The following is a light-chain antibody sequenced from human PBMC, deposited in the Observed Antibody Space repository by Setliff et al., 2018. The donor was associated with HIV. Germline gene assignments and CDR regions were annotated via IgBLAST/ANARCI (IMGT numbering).Light chain of an antibody. Sequence: QAVVTQEPSLTVSPGGTATLTCASSTGAVTSDYYPYWFQQKAGQAPRALIYNINNKHSWTPARFSGSLLGGKAALTLSGVQPEDEADYYCLLQYDSARFFGGGTKVTVL. CDR1: TGAVTSDYY. CDR3: LLQYDSARF. J-gene: IGLJ2*01. CDR2: NIN. V-gene: IGLV7-43*01.